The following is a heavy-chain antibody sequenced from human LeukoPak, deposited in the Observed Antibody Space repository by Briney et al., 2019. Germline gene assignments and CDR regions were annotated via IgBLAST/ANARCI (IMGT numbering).Heavy chain of an antibody. Sequence: SETLSLTCTVSGGSISSGSYYWSWIRQPAGKGLEWIGRIYASGSTNYNPSLKSRVTISVDTSKNQFSLKLSSVTAADTAVYYCARGLSRYSWFDYWGQGTLVTVSS. CDR3: ARGLSRYSWFDY. CDR2: IYASGST. J-gene: IGHJ4*02. D-gene: IGHD5-18*01. V-gene: IGHV4-61*02. CDR1: GGSISSGSYY.